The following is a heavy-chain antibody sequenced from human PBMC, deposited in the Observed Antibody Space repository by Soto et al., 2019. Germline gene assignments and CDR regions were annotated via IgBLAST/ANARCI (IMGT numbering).Heavy chain of an antibody. Sequence: TLSLTCTVSGGSISSGSYSWTWIRQSPGKGLEWIGYTYQSGSAYYNPSLKSRVTISVDRSKNQFSLNLTSVTAADTAVYYCARDYYGMDVWGQGTTVTVSS. V-gene: IGHV4-30-2*06. CDR3: ARDYYGMDV. CDR2: TYQSGSA. CDR1: GGSISSGSYS. J-gene: IGHJ6*02.